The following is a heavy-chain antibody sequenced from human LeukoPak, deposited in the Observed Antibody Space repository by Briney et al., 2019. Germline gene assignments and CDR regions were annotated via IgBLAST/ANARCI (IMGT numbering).Heavy chain of an antibody. CDR2: IYSSGST. Sequence: SETLSLTCTVSGGSISTYYWYWIRQPPGKGLEWIGYIYSSGSTNYNPSLKSRVTISLDTSKNQFSLKLSSVTAADTAVYYCARQGQWPFDYWGQGTLVTVSS. J-gene: IGHJ4*02. D-gene: IGHD6-19*01. CDR1: GGSISTYY. V-gene: IGHV4-59*08. CDR3: ARQGQWPFDY.